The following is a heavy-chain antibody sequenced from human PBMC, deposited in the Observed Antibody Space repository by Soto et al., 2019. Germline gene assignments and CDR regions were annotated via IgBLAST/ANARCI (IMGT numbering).Heavy chain of an antibody. CDR3: ARQFAGFYFDTSGYYYPFDH. D-gene: IGHD3-22*01. J-gene: IGHJ5*02. V-gene: IGHV4-39*01. CDR1: GGSISSTSYY. Sequence: SETLSLTCTVSGGSISSTSYYWGWIRQPPGKGLEWIGFIHYTEETYYNPSLESRGTMSIDTSKNQFSLKLRSVTAADTAVYYCARQFAGFYFDTSGYYYPFDHWGQGILVTVSS. CDR2: IHYTEET.